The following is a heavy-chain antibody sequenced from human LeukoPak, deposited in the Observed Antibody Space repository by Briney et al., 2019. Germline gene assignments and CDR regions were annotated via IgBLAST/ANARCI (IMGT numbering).Heavy chain of an antibody. CDR2: ISAYNGNT. CDR1: GYTFTSYG. CDR3: ARDSRRSSSSGYYFDY. D-gene: IGHD3-22*01. V-gene: IGHV1-18*01. Sequence: ASVKVSCKASGYTFTSYGISWVRQAPGQGLEWMGWISAYNGNTNYAQKLQGRVTITTDTSTSTAYMELRSLRSDDTAVYYCARDSRRSSSSGYYFDYWGQGTLVTVSS. J-gene: IGHJ4*02.